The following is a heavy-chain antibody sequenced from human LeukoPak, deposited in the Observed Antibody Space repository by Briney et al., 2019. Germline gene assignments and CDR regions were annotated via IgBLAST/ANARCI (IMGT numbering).Heavy chain of an antibody. D-gene: IGHD2-15*01. CDR3: VGEDKY. CDR1: GLSVSTTY. V-gene: IGHV3-53*01. CDR2: IYSGGGT. Sequence: PGGSLRLSCAASGLSVSTTYMTWVRQAPGKGLEWVSVIYSGGGTNYADSMKGRFRISRDNSKNTLYLQMNNLRAEDTAVYYCVGEDKYWGQGTLVTVSS. J-gene: IGHJ4*02.